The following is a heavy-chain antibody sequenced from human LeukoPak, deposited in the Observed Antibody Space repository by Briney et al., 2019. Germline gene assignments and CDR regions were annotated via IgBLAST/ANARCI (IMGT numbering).Heavy chain of an antibody. CDR2: IIPIFGTA. CDR1: GGTFSSYA. V-gene: IGHV1-69*01. D-gene: IGHD3-10*01. J-gene: IGHJ6*02. Sequence: LVKVSCKASGGTFSSYAISWVRQAPGQGLEWMGGIIPIFGTANYAQKFQGRVTITADESTSTAYMELSSLRSEDTAVYYCARDGRAYYYGSGSYYPQYYYYYGMDVWGQGTTVTVSS. CDR3: ARDGRAYYYGSGSYYPQYYYYYGMDV.